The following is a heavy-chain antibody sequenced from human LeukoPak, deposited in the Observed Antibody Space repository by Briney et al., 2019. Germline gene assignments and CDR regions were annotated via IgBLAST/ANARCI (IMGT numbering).Heavy chain of an antibody. CDR3: ARGAPEYCRGDSCYDFDS. CDR1: GFTFSSYW. CDR2: INSDGSTT. D-gene: IGHD2-15*01. Sequence: GGSLRLSCAASGFTFSSYWMHWVRQAPGKGLVWVSRINSDGSTTIYADSVKGRFTISRDNTKDLLYLQMNSLTAEDTGVYYCARGAPEYCRGDSCYDFDSWGQGTLVPVSP. J-gene: IGHJ4*02. V-gene: IGHV3-74*01.